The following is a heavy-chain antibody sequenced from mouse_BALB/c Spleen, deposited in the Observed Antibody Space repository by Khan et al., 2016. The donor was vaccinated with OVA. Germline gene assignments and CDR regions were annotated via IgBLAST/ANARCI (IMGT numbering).Heavy chain of an antibody. V-gene: IGHV3-2*02. Sequence: EVQLQESGPGLVKPSQSLSLTCTVTGYSITSDYAWNWIRQFPGNKLEWMGYIRYSGRTSYNPSLKSRISITRDTSKNQFFRKLNSVTTEDTATYYCARSVTITTVVATDFDYWGQGTTLTGSS. CDR2: IRYSGRT. J-gene: IGHJ2*01. CDR1: GYSITSDYA. CDR3: ARSVTITTVVATDFDY. D-gene: IGHD1-1*01.